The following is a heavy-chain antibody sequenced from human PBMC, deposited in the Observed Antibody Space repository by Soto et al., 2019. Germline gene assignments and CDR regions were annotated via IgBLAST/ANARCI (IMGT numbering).Heavy chain of an antibody. CDR2: IIPIFGTA. CDR1: GGTFSSYA. J-gene: IGHJ6*02. CDR3: ARGRREDYGDSYYYGMDV. Sequence: ASVKVSCKASGGTFSSYAISWVRQAPGQGLEWMGGIIPIFGTANYAQKFQGRVTITADESTSTAYMELSSLRSEDTAVYYCARGRREDYGDSYYYGMDVWGQGSTVTLSS. V-gene: IGHV1-69*13. D-gene: IGHD4-17*01.